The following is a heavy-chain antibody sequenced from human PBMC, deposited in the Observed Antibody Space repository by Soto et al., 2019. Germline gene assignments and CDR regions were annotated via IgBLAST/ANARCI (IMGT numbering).Heavy chain of an antibody. CDR2: IYPGDSDT. D-gene: IGHD2-15*01. V-gene: IGHV5-51*01. J-gene: IGHJ4*02. CDR1: GYSFTSYW. Sequence: PGESLKISCKGSGYSFTSYWIGCVRQMPGKGLEWMGIIYPGDSDTRYSPSFQGQVTISADKSISTAYLQWSSLKASDTAMYYCARTLGYCSGGSCYPPDYWGQGTLVTVSS. CDR3: ARTLGYCSGGSCYPPDY.